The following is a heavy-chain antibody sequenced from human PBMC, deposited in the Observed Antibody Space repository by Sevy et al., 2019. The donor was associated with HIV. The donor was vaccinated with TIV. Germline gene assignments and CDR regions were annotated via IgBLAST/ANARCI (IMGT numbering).Heavy chain of an antibody. CDR3: AKDRWDTSSPSRALDF. CDR1: GFTLSNCN. CDR2: IRSGDGTI. D-gene: IGHD6-6*01. Sequence: GGSLRLSCAASGFTLSNCNMNWVRQAPGKGLEWISYIRSGDGTIYYAESVKGRFTISRDNAKNSLYLQMNSLTDEDTAVYYCAKDRWDTSSPSRALDFWGQGTPVTVSS. J-gene: IGHJ4*02. V-gene: IGHV3-48*02.